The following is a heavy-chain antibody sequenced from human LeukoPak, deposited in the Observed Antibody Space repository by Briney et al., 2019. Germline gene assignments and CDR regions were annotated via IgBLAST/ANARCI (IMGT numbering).Heavy chain of an antibody. V-gene: IGHV4-34*01. CDR3: ARAYFDSSGYRYYYYYYMDV. CDR1: GGSFSGYY. D-gene: IGHD3-22*01. CDR2: INHSGST. Sequence: SETLSLTCAVYGGSFSGYYWSWIRQPPGKGLEWIGEINHSGSTNYNPSLKSRVTISVDTSKNQFSLKLSSVTAADTAVYYCARAYFDSSGYRYYYYYYMDVWGKGTTVTVSS. J-gene: IGHJ6*03.